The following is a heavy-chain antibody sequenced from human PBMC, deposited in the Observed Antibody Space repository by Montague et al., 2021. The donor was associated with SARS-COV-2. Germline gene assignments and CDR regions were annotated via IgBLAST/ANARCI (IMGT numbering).Heavy chain of an antibody. CDR2: IYYSGST. CDR1: GGSISSYY. Sequence: SAPLSLTCTVSGGSISSYYWSWIRQPPGKGLEWIGHIYYSGSTNYNPSLKSRVTISVDTSKNQFSLKLSSVTAADTAVYYCARGSGWMGNAFDIWGQGTMVTVSS. CDR3: ARGSGWMGNAFDI. D-gene: IGHD6-19*01. V-gene: IGHV4-59*01. J-gene: IGHJ3*02.